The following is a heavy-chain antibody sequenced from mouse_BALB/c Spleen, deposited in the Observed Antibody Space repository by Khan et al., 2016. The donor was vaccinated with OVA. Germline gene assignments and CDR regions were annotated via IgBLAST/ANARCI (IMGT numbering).Heavy chain of an antibody. D-gene: IGHD2-4*01. CDR3: TRSYDSYYFDY. Sequence: EVKLMESGTVLARPGASVKMSCKASGYRFTSYWMHWVKQRPGQGLEWIGAIYPGISDTRYNQKFKGKAKLTAVTSASTAYMEFSSLTNEDSAVYYCTRSYDSYYFDYWGQGTTLTGSS. J-gene: IGHJ2*01. CDR2: IYPGISDT. V-gene: IGHV1-5*01. CDR1: GYRFTSYW.